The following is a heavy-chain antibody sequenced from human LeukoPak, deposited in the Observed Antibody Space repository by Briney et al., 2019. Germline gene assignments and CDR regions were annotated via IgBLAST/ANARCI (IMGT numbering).Heavy chain of an antibody. Sequence: PGGSLRLSCAASGFTFSSYAMHWVRQAPGKGLEWVAVISHDGSNKYYADSVRGRFTISRDNSKNTLYLQMNSLRAEDTAFYYCARGCSSTSCYGFDYWGQGTLVTVSS. D-gene: IGHD2-2*01. CDR1: GFTFSSYA. CDR2: ISHDGSNK. CDR3: ARGCSSTSCYGFDY. J-gene: IGHJ4*02. V-gene: IGHV3-30*03.